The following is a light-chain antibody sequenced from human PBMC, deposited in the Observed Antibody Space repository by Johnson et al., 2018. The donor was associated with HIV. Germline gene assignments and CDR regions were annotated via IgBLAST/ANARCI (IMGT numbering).Light chain of an antibody. CDR2: DNN. V-gene: IGLV1-51*01. CDR3: GTWDSSLSANV. CDR1: SSNIGNNY. J-gene: IGLJ1*01. Sequence: SVLTQPPSVSAAPGQKVTISCSGSSSNIGNNYVSWYQHLPGTAPKLLIYDNNKRPSGIPDRFSGSKSGTSATLGITGLQTGDEADYYCGTWDSSLSANVFGTGTKVTVL.